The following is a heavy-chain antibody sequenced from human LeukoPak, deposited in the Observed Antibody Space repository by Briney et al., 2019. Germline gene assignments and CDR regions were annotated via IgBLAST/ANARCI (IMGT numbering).Heavy chain of an antibody. J-gene: IGHJ6*03. D-gene: IGHD2-2*01. CDR2: ISWNSGSI. V-gene: IGHV3-9*01. Sequence: PGGSLRLSCAASGFTFDDYAMHWVRQAPGKGLEWVSGISWNSGSIGYADSVKGRFTISRDNAKNSLYLQMNSLRAEDTALYYCAKDKRKVVHYYYMDVWGKGTTVTISS. CDR3: AKDKRKVVHYYYMDV. CDR1: GFTFDDYA.